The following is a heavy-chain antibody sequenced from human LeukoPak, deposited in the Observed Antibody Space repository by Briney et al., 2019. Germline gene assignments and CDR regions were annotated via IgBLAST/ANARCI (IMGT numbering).Heavy chain of an antibody. CDR1: GFTFSDYS. V-gene: IGHV3-21*01. CDR2: ISSSSSYI. D-gene: IGHD2-2*01. Sequence: GGSLRLSCAASGFTFSDYSMNWVRQAPGKGLEWVSSISSSSSYIYYADSVKGRFTISRDNAKNSLYLQMNSLRAEDTAVYYCARGSGQERYCSSTSCSPRWCDPWGQGTLVTVSS. J-gene: IGHJ5*02. CDR3: ARGSGQERYCSSTSCSPRWCDP.